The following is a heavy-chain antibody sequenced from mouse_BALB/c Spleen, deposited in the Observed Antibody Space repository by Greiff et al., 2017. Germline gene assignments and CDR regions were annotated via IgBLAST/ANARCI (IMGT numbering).Heavy chain of an antibody. Sequence: VQLQESGAELMKPGASVKISCKATGYTFSSYWIEWVKQRPGHGLEWIGEILPGSGSTNYNEKFKGKATFTADTSSNTAYMQLSSLTSEDSAVYYCARRGYYGYVSFAYWGQGTLVTVSA. CDR3: ARRGYYGYVSFAY. CDR1: GYTFSSYW. D-gene: IGHD1-2*01. CDR2: ILPGSGST. J-gene: IGHJ3*01. V-gene: IGHV1-9*01.